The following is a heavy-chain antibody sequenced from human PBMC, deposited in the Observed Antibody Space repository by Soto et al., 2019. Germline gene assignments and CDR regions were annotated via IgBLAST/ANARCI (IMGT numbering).Heavy chain of an antibody. CDR2: INPNSGGT. J-gene: IGHJ4*02. V-gene: IGHV1-2*02. D-gene: IGHD6-13*01. CDR1: GYTFTGYY. CDR3: ARDLAAGDF. Sequence: ASVKVSCKASGYTFTGYYMHWVRQAPGQGLEWMEWINPNSGGTNYAQKFRGRVTLARDTSTSTVYMDLSSLRSEDTAMYYCARDLAAGDFWGQGTLVTVSS.